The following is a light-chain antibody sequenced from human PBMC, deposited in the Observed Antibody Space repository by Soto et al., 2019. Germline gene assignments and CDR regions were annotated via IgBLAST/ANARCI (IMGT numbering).Light chain of an antibody. J-gene: IGKJ1*01. CDR2: GTS. CDR1: QSISRSY. Sequence: EIVLTQSPGTLSLYPGKRGTLSCRASQSISRSYLAWYQQRPGQAARLLIYGTSSRATGRPDRFSGSVSGIELTITISRLEPEDFAVYYCQQYGSSSWPFGPGPKVHI. CDR3: QQYGSSSWP. V-gene: IGKV3-20*01.